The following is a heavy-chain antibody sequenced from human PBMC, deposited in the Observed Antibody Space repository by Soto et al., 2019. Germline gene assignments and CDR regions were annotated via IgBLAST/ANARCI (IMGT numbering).Heavy chain of an antibody. V-gene: IGHV3-23*01. D-gene: IGHD3-10*01. Sequence: EVQLLESGGGLVQPGGSLRLSCAASGFTFSNYAMSWVRQAPGKGLEWVSSIRGSGGSTQYADSVKGRFTISRDNSKNTLYLQMNSLSAEDTAVYYCAKERTYYYGSGNYHHYGMDVWGQGTTVTVSS. CDR2: IRGSGGST. J-gene: IGHJ6*02. CDR3: AKERTYYYGSGNYHHYGMDV. CDR1: GFTFSNYA.